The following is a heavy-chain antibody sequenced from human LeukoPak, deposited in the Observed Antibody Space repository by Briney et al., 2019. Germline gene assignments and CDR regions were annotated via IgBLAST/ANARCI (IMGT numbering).Heavy chain of an antibody. CDR1: GGSINNYY. Sequence: SETLSLTCTVSGGSINNYYWSWIRQPPGKGLEWIGYVYSSGLTNYNPSLKSRVTISVDTSKNQFSLKLSSVTAADTAVYYCARSGRRGIAAAKYYFDYWGQGTLVTVSS. CDR3: ARSGRRGIAAAKYYFDY. CDR2: VYSSGLT. V-gene: IGHV4-59*08. D-gene: IGHD6-13*01. J-gene: IGHJ4*02.